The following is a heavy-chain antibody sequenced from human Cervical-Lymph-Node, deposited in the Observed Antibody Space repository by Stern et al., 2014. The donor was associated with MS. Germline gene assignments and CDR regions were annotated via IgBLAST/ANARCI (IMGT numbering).Heavy chain of an antibody. Sequence: VQLLESGAEVKKPGASVKVSCKASGYTFTSYGIIWVRQAPGQGLEWMGWMDPNNDNTNYAQKFQGRVTMTRNTSISTAYMELSGLRSDDTAVYYCARDSAYCGGGCNSRDYYFDVWGRGTLVTISS. CDR1: GYTFTSYG. D-gene: IGHD2-21*02. J-gene: IGHJ2*01. CDR3: ARDSAYCGGGCNSRDYYFDV. CDR2: MDPNNDNT. V-gene: IGHV1-8*01.